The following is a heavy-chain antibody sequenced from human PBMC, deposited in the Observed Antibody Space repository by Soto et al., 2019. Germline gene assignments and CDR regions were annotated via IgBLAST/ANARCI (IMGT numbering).Heavy chain of an antibody. CDR2: IYYSGST. CDR3: ARYRDSGYEHDAFDI. D-gene: IGHD5-12*01. J-gene: IGHJ3*02. CDR1: GGSVSSSSYY. V-gene: IGHV4-39*01. Sequence: PSETLSLTCTFSGGSVSSSSYYWGWIRQPPGKGLEWIVTIYYSGSTYYNPSLKSRVTIFLDTSKNQLSLKLSSVTAADTAVYYCARYRDSGYEHDAFDIWGQGTMVTVSS.